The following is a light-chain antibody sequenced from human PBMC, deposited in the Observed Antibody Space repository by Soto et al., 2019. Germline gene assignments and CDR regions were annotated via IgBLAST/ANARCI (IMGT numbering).Light chain of an antibody. CDR3: QEYNDWRPIT. V-gene: IGKV3-15*01. CDR2: GAS. CDR1: QSISTK. Sequence: IVMTQSPATLSVSPGERATLSCRASQSISTKLAWYQQKPGQAPRLLIYGASTRATGIPVRFSGSGSGTEITLTITSLQFEDFAVYYCQEYNDWRPITFGGGTKVDIK. J-gene: IGKJ4*01.